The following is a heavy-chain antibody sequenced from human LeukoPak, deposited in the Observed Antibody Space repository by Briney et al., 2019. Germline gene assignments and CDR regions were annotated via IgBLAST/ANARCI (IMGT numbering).Heavy chain of an antibody. CDR3: ARGAPAGVNYSEYFDY. J-gene: IGHJ4*02. V-gene: IGHV3-48*03. CDR2: ISSSGSTI. Sequence: RPGGSLKLSCAASGFTFSSYEMNWVRQAPGKGLEWVLYISSSGSTIYYADSVKGRFTISRDNAKNSLYLQMNSLRAEDTAVYYCARGAPAGVNYSEYFDYWGQGTPVTVSS. D-gene: IGHD1-26*01. CDR1: GFTFSSYE.